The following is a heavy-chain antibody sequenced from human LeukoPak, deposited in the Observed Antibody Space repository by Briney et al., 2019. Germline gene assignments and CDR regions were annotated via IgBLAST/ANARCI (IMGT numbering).Heavy chain of an antibody. J-gene: IGHJ4*02. CDR1: GFTFSSYA. CDR3: AKDADIAAAGYYFDY. Sequence: QPGGSLRLSCAASGFTFSSYAMHWVRQAPGKGLEWVAVISYDGSNKYYADSVKGRFTISRDNSKNTLYLQMNSLRAEDTAVYYCAKDADIAAAGYYFDYWGQGTLVTVSS. D-gene: IGHD6-13*01. V-gene: IGHV3-30-3*01. CDR2: ISYDGSNK.